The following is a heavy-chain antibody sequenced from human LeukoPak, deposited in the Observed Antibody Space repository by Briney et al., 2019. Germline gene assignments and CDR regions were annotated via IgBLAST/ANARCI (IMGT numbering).Heavy chain of an antibody. CDR1: VVSISLFY. Sequence: PSETLSLTCTTSVVSISLFYGSCVRQPPGKGLEWIGNIYSGVPTYFNPSLKSRVIISVDTSKNQFSLNLTSVTAADTAMYYCGQTTGWPGFDYWGQGILVTVSS. CDR3: GQTTGWPGFDY. J-gene: IGHJ4*02. V-gene: IGHV4-4*09. CDR2: IYSGVPT. D-gene: IGHD6-19*01.